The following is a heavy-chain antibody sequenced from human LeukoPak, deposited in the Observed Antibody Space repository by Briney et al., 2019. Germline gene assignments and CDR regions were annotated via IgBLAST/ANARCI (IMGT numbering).Heavy chain of an antibody. CDR3: ARGGSRDGYSYYFDY. CDR1: GFSFSGYD. J-gene: IGHJ4*02. CDR2: ISSSDTI. D-gene: IGHD5-24*01. Sequence: KTGGSLRLSCAASGFSFSGYDMSWIRQAPGKGLEWVSYISSSDTIKNADSVKGRFTISRDNAKNSLYLQMNSLRAEDTAVYYCARGGSRDGYSYYFDYWGQGTLVTVSS. V-gene: IGHV3-11*04.